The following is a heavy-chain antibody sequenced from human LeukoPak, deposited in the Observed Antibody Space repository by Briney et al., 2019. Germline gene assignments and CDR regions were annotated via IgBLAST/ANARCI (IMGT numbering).Heavy chain of an antibody. CDR1: GFTFSMYW. Sequence: QPGGSLRVSCAASGFTFSMYWMHWVRQPPGKGLVWVSRIKSDGTTDYADSVKGRFTISRDNAKNTVSLRMNSLRPEDTGVYYCTRAPSEIGGYYPEYFRHWGQGTLVTVSS. V-gene: IGHV3-74*01. CDR3: TRAPSEIGGYYPEYFRH. D-gene: IGHD3-22*01. CDR2: IKSDGTT. J-gene: IGHJ1*01.